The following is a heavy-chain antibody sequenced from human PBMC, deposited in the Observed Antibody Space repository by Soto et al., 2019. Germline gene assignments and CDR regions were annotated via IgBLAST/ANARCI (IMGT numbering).Heavy chain of an antibody. V-gene: IGHV4-31*11. CDR3: AREGPYSGYDWYYYYGMDV. Sequence: TLSLTCAVYGGSFSGYYWSWIRQHPGKGLEWIGYIYYSGSTYYNPSLKSRVTISVDTSKNQFSLKLSSVTAADTAVYYCAREGPYSGYDWYYYYGMDVWGQGITVTVSS. J-gene: IGHJ6*02. CDR2: IYYSGST. D-gene: IGHD5-12*01. CDR1: GGSFSGYY.